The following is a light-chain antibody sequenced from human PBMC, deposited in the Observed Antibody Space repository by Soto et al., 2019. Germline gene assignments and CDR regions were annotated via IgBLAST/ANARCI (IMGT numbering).Light chain of an antibody. CDR2: EVS. J-gene: IGLJ1*01. V-gene: IGLV2-14*01. CDR1: SSDVGGYSY. Sequence: QSALTQPASVSGSPGQSITISCTGTSSDVGGYSYVSWYQQHPGKTPKLMIYEVSNRPSGVSHRFSGSKSGNTASLTISGLQTEDEADYYCSSYAGSSNVFGTGTKLTVL. CDR3: SSYAGSSNV.